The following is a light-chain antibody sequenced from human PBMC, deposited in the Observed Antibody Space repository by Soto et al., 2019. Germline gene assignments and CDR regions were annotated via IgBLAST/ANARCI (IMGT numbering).Light chain of an antibody. V-gene: IGLV2-11*01. J-gene: IGLJ3*02. CDR2: DVT. CDR1: SSDVGAYKF. Sequence: QSALTQPRSVSGSPGQSVTISCTGTSSDVGAYKFVSWYRQHPGKAPELMIFDVTKRPSGVPDRFSGSKSGNTASLAISGLQADDEADYYCCSYAGSYTWVFGGGTQLTVL. CDR3: CSYAGSYTWV.